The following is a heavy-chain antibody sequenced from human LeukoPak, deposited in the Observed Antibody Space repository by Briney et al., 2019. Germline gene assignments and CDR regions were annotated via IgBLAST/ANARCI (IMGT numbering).Heavy chain of an antibody. Sequence: PSETLSLTCAVSGGSISRGGYSWSWIRQPPGKGLEWIGYIYHSGNTYYSPSLKSRVTISVDRSKNQFSLKLSSVTAADTAVYYCARGGYYDSSGYYSPPDVWGQGTTVTVSS. CDR2: IYHSGNT. D-gene: IGHD3-22*01. V-gene: IGHV4-30-2*01. CDR1: GGSISRGGYS. CDR3: ARGGYYDSSGYYSPPDV. J-gene: IGHJ6*02.